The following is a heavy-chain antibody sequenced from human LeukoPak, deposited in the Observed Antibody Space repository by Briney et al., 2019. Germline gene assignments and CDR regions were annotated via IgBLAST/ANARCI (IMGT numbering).Heavy chain of an antibody. CDR3: ARLPFRGFGELLQYYFDY. CDR1: GGSITNYH. V-gene: IGHV4-59*08. Sequence: SETLSLTCTVSGGSITNYHWSWIRQPPGKGLEWIGYIYYSGSTNYNPSLKSRVTISVDTSKNQFSLKLSSVTAADTAVYYCARLPFRGFGELLQYYFDYWGQGTLVTVSS. CDR2: IYYSGST. J-gene: IGHJ4*02. D-gene: IGHD3-10*01.